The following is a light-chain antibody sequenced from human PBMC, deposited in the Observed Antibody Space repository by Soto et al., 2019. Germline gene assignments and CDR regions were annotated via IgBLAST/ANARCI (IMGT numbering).Light chain of an antibody. Sequence: ETVLTQSPGTLSLSPGXRATLSCRASQSVSSYLAWYQQKPGQAPRLLIYGASSRASGIPDRFSGSGSGTDFTLTISRLEPADFAVYYCQQYGTSPWTFGQGTKVDIK. V-gene: IGKV3-20*01. CDR3: QQYGTSPWT. CDR1: QSVSSY. J-gene: IGKJ1*01. CDR2: GAS.